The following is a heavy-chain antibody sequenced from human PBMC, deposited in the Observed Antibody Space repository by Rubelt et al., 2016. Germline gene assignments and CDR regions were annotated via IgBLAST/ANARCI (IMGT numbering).Heavy chain of an antibody. CDR1: GFTFSSYA. J-gene: IGHJ4*02. D-gene: IGHD1-1*01. CDR3: ARDGSHCFDY. V-gene: IGHV3-30-3*01. Sequence: QLVESGGGVVQPGKSLRLSCAASGFTFSSYAMHWVRQAPVKGLGWVAVISYDGSKKNYEASVKGRFTISRDNSKYTLYLQMNSLRAEDTAGYYCARDGSHCFDYWGQGTLVTVSS. CDR2: ISYDGSKK.